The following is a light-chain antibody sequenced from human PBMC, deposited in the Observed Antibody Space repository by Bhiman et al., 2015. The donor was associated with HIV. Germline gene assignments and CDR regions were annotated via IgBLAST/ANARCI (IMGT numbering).Light chain of an antibody. CDR3: SSLTSSLTYV. CDR2: DVS. CDR1: SSDVGGYTY. J-gene: IGLJ1*01. Sequence: QSALTQPASVSGSPGQSITISCIGTSSDVGGYTYVSWYQQHPGKAPKLMIYDVSNRPSGVSNRFSGSKSGNTASLTISGLQAEDEADYYCSSLTSSLTYVFGTGTNVTVL. V-gene: IGLV2-14*03.